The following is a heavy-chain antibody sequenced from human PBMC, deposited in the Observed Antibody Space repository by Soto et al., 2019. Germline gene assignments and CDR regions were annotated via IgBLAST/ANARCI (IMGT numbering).Heavy chain of an antibody. V-gene: IGHV1-46*01. CDR3: ARDLSAAGLGNWFDP. J-gene: IGHJ5*02. CDR2: INPSGGST. Sequence: ASVKVSCKASGYTFTSYYMHWVRQAPGQGLEWMGIINPSGGSTSYAQKFQGRVTMTRDTSTSTVYMELSSLRSEDTAVYYCARDLSAAGLGNWFDPWGQGTLVTAPQ. D-gene: IGHD6-13*01. CDR1: GYTFTSYY.